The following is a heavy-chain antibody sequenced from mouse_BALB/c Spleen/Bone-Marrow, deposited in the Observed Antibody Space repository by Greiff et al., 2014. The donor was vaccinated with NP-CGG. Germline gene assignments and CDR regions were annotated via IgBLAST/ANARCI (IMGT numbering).Heavy chain of an antibody. J-gene: IGHJ2*01. CDR3: ARYRLGTYFDF. CDR1: GFNIKDTY. D-gene: IGHD2-14*01. CDR2: IDPANGNA. Sequence: EVNVVESGAELVKPGASVKLSCTASGFNIKDTYMHWVKQRPEQGLEWIGRIDPANGNAKYDPKFQGKATITADTSSNTAYLQLSSLTSEDTDVYYCARYRLGTYFDFWGQGTTLTVSS. V-gene: IGHV14-3*02.